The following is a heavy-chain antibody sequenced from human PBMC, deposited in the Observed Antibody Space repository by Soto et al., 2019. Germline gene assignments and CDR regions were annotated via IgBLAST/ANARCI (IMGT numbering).Heavy chain of an antibody. CDR2: VYYSGSH. V-gene: IGHV4-39*01. CDR1: GGSISSSSYY. Sequence: QLRLQESGPGLVKPSETLSLTCTVSGGSISSSSYYWGWLRQPPGKGLEWIGSVYYSGSHYDNPSLKSRITLSVDRSKSQFSLKLTSVTAADTAVYYCARLLYDSRGYYYFDYWGQGTLVTVSS. D-gene: IGHD3-22*01. CDR3: ARLLYDSRGYYYFDY. J-gene: IGHJ4*02.